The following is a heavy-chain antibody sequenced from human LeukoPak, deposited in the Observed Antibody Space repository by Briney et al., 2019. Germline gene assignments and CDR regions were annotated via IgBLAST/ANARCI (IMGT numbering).Heavy chain of an antibody. Sequence: PAGTLSLSCAASGFTFSSYWMSWVRQAPGKGLEGVANIKQDGSEKYYVDSVKGSFTISRANAKNSLYLQMNSLGAEDTAVYYCARSRTLEWVINFYYWGQGALVTVSS. V-gene: IGHV3-7*01. D-gene: IGHD3-3*01. CDR2: IKQDGSEK. J-gene: IGHJ4*02. CDR3: ARSRTLEWVINFYY. CDR1: GFTFSSYW.